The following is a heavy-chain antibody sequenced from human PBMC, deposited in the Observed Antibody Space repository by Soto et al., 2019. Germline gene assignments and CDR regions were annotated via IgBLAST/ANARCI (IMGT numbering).Heavy chain of an antibody. J-gene: IGHJ4*02. Sequence: QEHLVQSGAEVKKPGSSVKVSCKDSGGLFSSYAISWVRQAPGQGLEWMGGIIPAFGTPFYAQKFQGRVTITADESANTAYLELSSLRSEDTAMYYCARGDSPYVWFSEFWGQGSLVTVSS. CDR3: ARGDSPYVWFSEF. CDR2: IIPAFGTP. D-gene: IGHD3-10*01. CDR1: GGLFSSYA. V-gene: IGHV1-69*01.